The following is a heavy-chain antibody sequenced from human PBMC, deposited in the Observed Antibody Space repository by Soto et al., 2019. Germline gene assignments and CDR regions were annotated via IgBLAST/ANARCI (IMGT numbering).Heavy chain of an antibody. CDR3: ARGLSLGPDITMVRGADYYYYGMDV. CDR1: GGTFSSYA. D-gene: IGHD3-10*01. CDR2: IIPIFGTA. J-gene: IGHJ6*02. V-gene: IGHV1-69*13. Sequence: SVKVSCKASGGTFSSYAISWVRQAPGQGLEWMGGIIPIFGTANYAQKFQGRVTITADESTSTAYMELSSLRSEDTAVYYCARGLSLGPDITMVRGADYYYYGMDVWGQGTTVTVSS.